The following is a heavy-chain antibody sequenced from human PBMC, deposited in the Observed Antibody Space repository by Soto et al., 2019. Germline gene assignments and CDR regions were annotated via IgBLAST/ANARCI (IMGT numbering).Heavy chain of an antibody. CDR3: ARGIAAADGNWFDP. CDR2: IYYSGST. V-gene: IGHV4-31*03. J-gene: IGHJ5*02. D-gene: IGHD6-13*01. CDR1: GGSISSGGYY. Sequence: PSETLSLTCTVSGGSISSGGYYWSWIRQHPGKGLEWIEYIYYSGSTYYNPSLKSRVTISVDTSKNQFSLKLSSVTAADTAVYYCARGIAAADGNWFDPWGQGTLVTVSS.